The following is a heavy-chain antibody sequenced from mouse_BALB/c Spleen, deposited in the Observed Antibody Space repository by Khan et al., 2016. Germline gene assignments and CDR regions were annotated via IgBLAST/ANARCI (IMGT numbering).Heavy chain of an antibody. CDR1: GFTFSSYG. J-gene: IGHJ3*01. V-gene: IGHV5-6-3*01. CDR3: AREGCIWGYGNRAWFAY. Sequence: EVELVESGGGLVQPGGSLKISCAASGFTFSSYGMSWVRQTPDKRLELVATINSDDGSTFYPDRVKGRFTISRDNARNTRYLQMSRLKSEDTAMYYCAREGCIWGYGNRAWFAYWGQGTLVTVSA. D-gene: IGHD2-1*01. CDR2: INSDDGST.